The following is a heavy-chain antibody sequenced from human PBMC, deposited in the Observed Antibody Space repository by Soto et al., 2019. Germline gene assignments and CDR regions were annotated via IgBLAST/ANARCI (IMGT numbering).Heavy chain of an antibody. CDR2: IIPLFGTA. Sequence: QVQLVQSGAEVKKPGSSVKVSCKASGGTFSSYTFTWVLQAPGQGLEWMGGIIPLFGTANYAQKFQGRVTITADESTSTADMQLSSLRSEGTAMYDGARVCYGDYGKPFDYWGQGTLGTVSS. V-gene: IGHV1-69*01. CDR1: GGTFSSYT. CDR3: ARVCYGDYGKPFDY. J-gene: IGHJ4*02. D-gene: IGHD4-17*01.